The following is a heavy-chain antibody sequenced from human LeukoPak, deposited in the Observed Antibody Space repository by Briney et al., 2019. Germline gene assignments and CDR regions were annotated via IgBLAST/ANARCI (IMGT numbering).Heavy chain of an antibody. V-gene: IGHV3-53*01. Sequence: GGSLRLSCAASGFTVSSNYMSCVRQAPGKGLEWVSVIYSGGSTYHADSVKGRFTISRDNSKNTLYLQMNSLRAEDTAVYYCARLWIQLRDYWGQGTLVTVSS. D-gene: IGHD5-18*01. CDR2: IYSGGST. CDR1: GFTVSSNY. CDR3: ARLWIQLRDY. J-gene: IGHJ4*02.